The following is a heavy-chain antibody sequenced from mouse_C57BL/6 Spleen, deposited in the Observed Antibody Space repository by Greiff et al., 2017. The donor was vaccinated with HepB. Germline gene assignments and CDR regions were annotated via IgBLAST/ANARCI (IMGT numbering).Heavy chain of an antibody. D-gene: IGHD4-1*01. V-gene: IGHV1-82*01. CDR1: GYAFSSSW. J-gene: IGHJ3*01. Sequence: QVQLKQSGPELVKPGASVKISCKASGYAFSSSWMNWVKQRPGKGLEWIGRIYPGDGDTNYNGKFKGKATLTADKSSSTAYMQLSSLTSEDSAVYCCARSVLGGEAPFAYWGQGTLVTVSA. CDR3: ARSVLGGEAPFAY. CDR2: IYPGDGDT.